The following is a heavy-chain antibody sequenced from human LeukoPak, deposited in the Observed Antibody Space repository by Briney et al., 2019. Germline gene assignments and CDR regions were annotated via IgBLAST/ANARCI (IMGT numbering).Heavy chain of an antibody. CDR1: GGSISSSSYY. Sequence: SETLSPTCTVSGGSISSSSYYWGWIRQPPGKGLEWIGSIYYSGSTYYNPSLKSRVTISVDTSKNQFSLKLSSVTAADTAVYYCATPDSSGWYGDYWGQGTLVTVSS. J-gene: IGHJ4*02. CDR2: IYYSGST. V-gene: IGHV4-39*01. D-gene: IGHD6-19*01. CDR3: ATPDSSGWYGDY.